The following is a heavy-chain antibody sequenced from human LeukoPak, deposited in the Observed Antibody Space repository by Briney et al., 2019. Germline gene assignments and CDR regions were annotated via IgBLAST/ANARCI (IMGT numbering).Heavy chain of an antibody. CDR1: GGSISSYF. CDR3: ARGYCSGGSCYSYYHYNYMDV. Sequence: SETLSLTCTVSGGSISSYFWSWIRQPPGKGLEWIGYIYSSGNTNYNPSLKSRVTISVDTSKNQFSLKLSSVTAADTAVYYCARGYCSGGSCYSYYHYNYMDVWGKGTTVTVSS. J-gene: IGHJ6*03. CDR2: IYSSGNT. D-gene: IGHD2-15*01. V-gene: IGHV4-59*12.